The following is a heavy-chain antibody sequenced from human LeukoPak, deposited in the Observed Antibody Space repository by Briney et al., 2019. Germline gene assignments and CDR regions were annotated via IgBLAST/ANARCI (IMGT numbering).Heavy chain of an antibody. CDR2: INHSGST. D-gene: IGHD6-6*01. CDR3: ARVEEGSSSHFDY. Sequence: SETLSLTCAVYGGSFSGYYWSWIRQPPGKGLEWIGEINHSGSTNYNPSLKSRVTISVDTSKNQFSLKLSFVTAADTAVYYCARVEEGSSSHFDYWGQGTLVTVSS. CDR1: GGSFSGYY. J-gene: IGHJ4*02. V-gene: IGHV4-34*01.